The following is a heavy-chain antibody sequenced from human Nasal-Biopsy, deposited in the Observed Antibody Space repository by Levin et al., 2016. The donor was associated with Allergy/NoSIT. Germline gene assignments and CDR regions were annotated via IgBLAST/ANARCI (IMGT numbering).Heavy chain of an antibody. CDR1: GFSLSTSGMC. CDR3: ARSGGSGASMDV. D-gene: IGHD2-15*01. Sequence: SGPTLVKPTQTLTVTCTFSGFSLSTSGMCVSWIRQPPGKALEWLALIDWNDDKYYSTSLKTRLTISKDTSKNQVVLTMTNMDSVDTATYYCARSGGSGASMDVWGQGTTVTVSS. CDR2: IDWNDDK. J-gene: IGHJ6*02. V-gene: IGHV2-70*01.